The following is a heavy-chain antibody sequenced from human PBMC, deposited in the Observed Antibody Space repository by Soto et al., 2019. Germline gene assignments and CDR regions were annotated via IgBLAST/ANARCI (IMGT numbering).Heavy chain of an antibody. CDR1: GGSFSGYY. J-gene: IGHJ3*02. CDR2: INHSGST. Sequence: SETLSLTCAVYGGSFSGYYWSWIRQPPGKGLEWIGEINHSGSTNYNPSLKSRVTISVDTSKNQFSLKLSSVTAADTAVYYCARDGRLRFLEWSEYDAFDIWGQGTMVTVSS. V-gene: IGHV4-34*01. CDR3: ARDGRLRFLEWSEYDAFDI. D-gene: IGHD3-3*01.